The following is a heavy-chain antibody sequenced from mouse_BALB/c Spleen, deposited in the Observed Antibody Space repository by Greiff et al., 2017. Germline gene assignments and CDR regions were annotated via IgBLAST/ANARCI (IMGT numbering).Heavy chain of an antibody. Sequence: VQLQQSGPELVKPGASVKVSCKASGYAFTSYNMYWVKQSHGKSLQWIGYIDPYNGGTSYNQKFKGKATLTVDKSSSTAYMHLNSLTSEDSAVYYCARGDSLLRLGAMDYWGQGTSVTVSS. V-gene: IGHV1S135*01. CDR1: GYAFTSYN. J-gene: IGHJ4*01. CDR3: ARGDSLLRLGAMDY. CDR2: IDPYNGGT. D-gene: IGHD1-2*01.